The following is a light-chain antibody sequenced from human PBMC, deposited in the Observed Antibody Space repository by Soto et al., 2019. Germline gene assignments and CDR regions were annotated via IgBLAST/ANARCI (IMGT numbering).Light chain of an antibody. CDR1: QYVSSN. J-gene: IGKJ4*01. CDR2: GAS. Sequence: EIVMTQSPGTLSLSPGEGATVSCRPIQYVSSNYLAWYQQKPGQAPRLLIYGASNRATGIPDRFSGSGSGTEFTLTISSLQSEDFAVYYCQQYNNWPPLTFGGGTKVDIK. CDR3: QQYNNWPPLT. V-gene: IGKV3D-15*01.